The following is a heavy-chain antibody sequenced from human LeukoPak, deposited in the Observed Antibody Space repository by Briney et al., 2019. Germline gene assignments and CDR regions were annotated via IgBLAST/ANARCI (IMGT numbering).Heavy chain of an antibody. CDR1: GYTFTSYD. Sequence: GASVKVSCKASGYTFTSYDINWVRQATGQGLEWMGWMNPNSGNTGYAQKFQGRVTMTRNTSISTAYMELSSLRAEDTAVYYCARDVYLTPPGYCSSTSCYFHYYGMDVWGQGTTVTVSS. CDR2: MNPNSGNT. CDR3: ARDVYLTPPGYCSSTSCYFHYYGMDV. J-gene: IGHJ6*02. D-gene: IGHD2-2*01. V-gene: IGHV1-8*01.